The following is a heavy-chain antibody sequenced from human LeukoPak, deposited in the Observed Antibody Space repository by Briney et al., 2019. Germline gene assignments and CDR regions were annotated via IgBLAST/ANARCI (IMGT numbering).Heavy chain of an antibody. Sequence: PSETLSLTCTVSGGSISSSSYYWGWIRQPPGKGLEWIGSIYYSGSTYYNPSLKSRVTISVDTSKNQFSLKLSPVTAADTAVYYCARDWAAAAPGDGMDVWGQGTTVTVSS. J-gene: IGHJ6*02. D-gene: IGHD6-13*01. CDR1: GGSISSSSYY. CDR2: IYYSGST. CDR3: ARDWAAAAPGDGMDV. V-gene: IGHV4-39*07.